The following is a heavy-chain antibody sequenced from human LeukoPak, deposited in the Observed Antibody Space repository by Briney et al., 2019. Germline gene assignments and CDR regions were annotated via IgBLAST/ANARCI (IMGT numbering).Heavy chain of an antibody. CDR1: GFTFSSYT. Sequence: GGSLRLSCAASGFTFSSYTMHWVRQAPGKGLEWVSAISGSGGSTYYADSVKGRFTISRDNSKNTLYLQMNSLRAEDTAVYYCARVLWNYYDSSEALAFDIWGQGTMVTVSS. CDR3: ARVLWNYYDSSEALAFDI. D-gene: IGHD3-22*01. V-gene: IGHV3-23*01. J-gene: IGHJ3*02. CDR2: ISGSGGST.